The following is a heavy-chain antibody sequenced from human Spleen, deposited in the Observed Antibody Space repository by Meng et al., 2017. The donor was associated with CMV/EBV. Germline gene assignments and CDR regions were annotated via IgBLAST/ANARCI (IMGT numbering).Heavy chain of an antibody. D-gene: IGHD2-2*02. Sequence: SVKVSCKASGGTFSSYAITWVRQVPGQGLEWMGGIIPILAITNYAQKFQERVTITADKSTSSAYMELRSLRSEDTAVYYCVSGHYTSSPSPLYYYGMDVWGQGTTVTVSS. CDR1: GGTFSSYA. CDR3: VSGHYTSSPSPLYYYGMDV. V-gene: IGHV1-69*10. J-gene: IGHJ6*02. CDR2: IIPILAIT.